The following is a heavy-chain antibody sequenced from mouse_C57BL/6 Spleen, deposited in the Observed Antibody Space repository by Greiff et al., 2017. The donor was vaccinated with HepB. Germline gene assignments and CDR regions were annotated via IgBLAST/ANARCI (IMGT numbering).Heavy chain of an antibody. Sequence: VQLQQSGAELVRPGTSVKVSCKASGYAFTNYLIEWVKQRPGQGLEWIGVINPGSGGTNYNEKFKGKATLTADKSSSTAYMQLSSLTSEDSAVYFCARLGIYYGKVDYWGQGTSVTVSS. D-gene: IGHD2-1*01. CDR2: INPGSGGT. CDR1: GYAFTNYL. CDR3: ARLGIYYGKVDY. J-gene: IGHJ4*01. V-gene: IGHV1-54*01.